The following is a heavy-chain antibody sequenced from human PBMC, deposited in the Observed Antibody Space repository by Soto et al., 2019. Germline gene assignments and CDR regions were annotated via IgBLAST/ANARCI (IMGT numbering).Heavy chain of an antibody. CDR1: GFTLGDYA. D-gene: IGHD3-3*01. J-gene: IGHJ6*02. V-gene: IGHV3-49*03. CDR3: TRDVAMYYDFWSGYLPSPYGMDV. CDR2: IRSKAYGGTT. Sequence: PGGSLRLCCTASGFTLGDYAMSWFRQAPGKGLEWVGFIRSKAYGGTTEYAASVKGRFTISRDDSKSIAYLQMNSLKTEDTAVYYCTRDVAMYYDFWSGYLPSPYGMDVWGQGTTVTVSS.